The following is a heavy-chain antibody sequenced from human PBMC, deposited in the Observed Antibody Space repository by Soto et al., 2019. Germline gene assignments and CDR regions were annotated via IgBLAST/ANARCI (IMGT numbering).Heavy chain of an antibody. CDR1: GFTFSDYY. Sequence: QVQLVESGGGLVKPGGSLRLSCAASGFTFSDYYMSWIRQAPGKGLEWVSYISTSGSTIYYADSGKGRFTISRDNAKNSLYLQINSLRAEDTAVYYCAKTYYDFWSAPGNWFDPWGQGTLVTVSS. V-gene: IGHV3-11*01. CDR3: AKTYYDFWSAPGNWFDP. J-gene: IGHJ5*02. D-gene: IGHD3-3*01. CDR2: ISTSGSTI.